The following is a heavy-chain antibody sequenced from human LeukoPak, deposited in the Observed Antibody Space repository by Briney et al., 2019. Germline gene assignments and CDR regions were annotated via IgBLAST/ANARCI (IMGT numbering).Heavy chain of an antibody. CDR3: AKGTSSSCYSAPNY. D-gene: IGHD2-15*01. V-gene: IGHV3-23*01. Sequence: GGSLRLSCAASGFTFSSYSMNWVRQAPGKGLEWVSAICSNDNNTYYANSVKGRFTISRDNSKNTLSLQLNSLRAEDTAVYYCAKGTSSSCYSAPNYWGQGTLVTVSS. J-gene: IGHJ4*02. CDR1: GFTFSSYS. CDR2: ICSNDNNT.